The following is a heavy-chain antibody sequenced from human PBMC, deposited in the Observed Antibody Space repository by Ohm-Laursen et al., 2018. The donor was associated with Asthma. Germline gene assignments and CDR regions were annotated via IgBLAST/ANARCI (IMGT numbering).Heavy chain of an antibody. CDR2: GGSYYDGGLK. Sequence: SLRLSCTASGFTFSNYGIHWVRQAPGKGLEWVAVGGSYYDGGLKYYADSVNGRFTVSRDDSKNTLYLQMNSLRPDDTAVYYCARDVMEWYLPAFDFWGQGTLVTVSS. CDR1: GFTFSNYG. V-gene: IGHV3-30*03. J-gene: IGHJ4*02. D-gene: IGHD3-3*01. CDR3: ARDVMEWYLPAFDF.